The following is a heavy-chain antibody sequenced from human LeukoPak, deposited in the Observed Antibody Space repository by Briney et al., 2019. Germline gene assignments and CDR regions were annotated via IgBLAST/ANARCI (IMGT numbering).Heavy chain of an antibody. CDR2: IYHSGST. J-gene: IGHJ4*02. V-gene: IGHV4-59*01. Sequence: SETLPLTCTVSGDSITNSYWSWIRQSPGKGLEWMGYIYHSGSTNYNPSLMSRVTISVDTSKNQFSLKLSSVTAADTAVYYCARVRPVGPLDYWGQGTLVTVSS. CDR3: ARVRPVGPLDY. CDR1: GDSITNSY.